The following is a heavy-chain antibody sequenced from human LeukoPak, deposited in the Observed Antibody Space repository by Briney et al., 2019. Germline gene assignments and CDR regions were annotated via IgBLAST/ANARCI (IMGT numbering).Heavy chain of an antibody. V-gene: IGHV4-4*02. J-gene: IGHJ3*02. D-gene: IGHD1-26*01. CDR2: IYHSGST. Sequence: SETLSLTCAVSGGPISSTNWWSWVRQPPGKGLEWIGEIYHSGSTNYNPSLRSRITISVDKSKDQFSLRLSSVTAADTAVYYSARKIGSSGAFDIWGQGTMVTVSS. CDR3: ARKIGSSGAFDI. CDR1: GGPISSTNW.